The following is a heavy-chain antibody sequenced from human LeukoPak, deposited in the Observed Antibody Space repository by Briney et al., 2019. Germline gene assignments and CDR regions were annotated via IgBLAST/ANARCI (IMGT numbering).Heavy chain of an antibody. D-gene: IGHD1-26*01. CDR1: GFTFSSCG. J-gene: IGHJ4*02. CDR3: ANNRIVGITPLDH. CDR2: ISYDGSNK. V-gene: IGHV3-30*18. Sequence: GGSLRLSCAASGFTFSSCGMHWVRQAPGKGLEWVAVISYDGSNKYYADSVKGRFTISRDNSKNTLFLEMNSLRAEDTAVYYCANNRIVGITPLDHWGQGTLVIVSS.